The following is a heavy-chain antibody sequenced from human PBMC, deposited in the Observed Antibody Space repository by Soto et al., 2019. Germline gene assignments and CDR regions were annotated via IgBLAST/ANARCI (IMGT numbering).Heavy chain of an antibody. V-gene: IGHV4-59*01. CDR1: GGSISRYY. J-gene: IGHJ5*02. CDR3: ARDRSTYGGGGTGEVKENWFDP. Sequence: PSETLSLTCSVSGGSISRYYWSWIRHPPGKGLEWIGYAYYSGDTGYNPSLKSRVTMAVDTSKSQVSLKLSSVTAADTAVYYCARDRSTYGGGGTGEVKENWFDPWGQGALVTVSS. D-gene: IGHD2-8*01. CDR2: AYYSGDT.